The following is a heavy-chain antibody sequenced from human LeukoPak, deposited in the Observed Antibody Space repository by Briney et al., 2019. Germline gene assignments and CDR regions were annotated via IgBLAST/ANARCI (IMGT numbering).Heavy chain of an antibody. CDR1: GYTFTGYY. CDR2: MNPNSGNT. Sequence: ASVKVSCKASGYTFTGYYMHWVRQAPGQGLEWMGWMNPNSGNTGYAQKFQGRVTMTRNTSISTAYMELSSLRSEDTAVYYCASKRRYNWNDVGAFDIWGQGTMVTVSS. J-gene: IGHJ3*02. D-gene: IGHD1-1*01. V-gene: IGHV1-8*02. CDR3: ASKRRYNWNDVGAFDI.